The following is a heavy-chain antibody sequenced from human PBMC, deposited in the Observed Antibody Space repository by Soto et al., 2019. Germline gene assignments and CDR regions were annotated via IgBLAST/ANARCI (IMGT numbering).Heavy chain of an antibody. CDR1: GGSISSSSYY. V-gene: IGHV4-39*01. CDR3: ARLGLGYCSSTSCSADDRYDILTGSTDY. CDR2: IYYSGST. D-gene: IGHD2-2*01. Sequence: PSETLSLTCTVSGGSISSSSYYWGWIRQPPGKGLEWIGSIYYSGSTYYNPSLKSRVTISVDTSKNQFSLKLSSVTAADTAVYYCARLGLGYCSSTSCSADDRYDILTGSTDYWGQGTLVTVSS. J-gene: IGHJ4*02.